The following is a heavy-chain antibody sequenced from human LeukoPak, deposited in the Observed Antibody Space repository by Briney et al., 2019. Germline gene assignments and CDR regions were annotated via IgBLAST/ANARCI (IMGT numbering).Heavy chain of an antibody. CDR2: ISYDGSNK. D-gene: IGHD6-6*01. Sequence: PGGSLRLSCAASGFTFSSYAMHWVRQAPGKGLEGVAVISYDGSNKYYADSVKGRFTISRDNSENTLCLQMNSLRAEDTAVYYCARDSSSSSAFDIWGQGTMVTVSS. CDR3: ARDSSSSSAFDI. J-gene: IGHJ3*02. V-gene: IGHV3-30-3*01. CDR1: GFTFSSYA.